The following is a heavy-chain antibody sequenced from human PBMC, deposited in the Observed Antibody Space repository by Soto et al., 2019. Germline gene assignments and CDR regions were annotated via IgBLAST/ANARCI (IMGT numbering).Heavy chain of an antibody. J-gene: IGHJ5*02. D-gene: IGHD2-15*01. Sequence: PSETLSLTCAVYGGSFSGYYWSWIRQPPGKGLEWIGEINHSGSTNYNPSLKSRVTISVDTSKNQFSLKLSSVTAADTAVYYCARVYCSGGSCYPGDHWGQGTLVTVSS. V-gene: IGHV4-34*01. CDR2: INHSGST. CDR1: GGSFSGYY. CDR3: ARVYCSGGSCYPGDH.